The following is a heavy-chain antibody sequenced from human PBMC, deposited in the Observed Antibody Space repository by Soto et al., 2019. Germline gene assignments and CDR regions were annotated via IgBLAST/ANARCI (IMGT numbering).Heavy chain of an antibody. V-gene: IGHV3-30*18. CDR1: GFTFSSYG. D-gene: IGHD5-12*01. CDR2: ISYDGSNK. Sequence: GGSLRLSCAASGFTFSSYGMHWVRQAPGKGLEWVAVISYDGSNKYYADPVKGRFTISRDNSKNTLYLQMNSLRAEDTAVYYCAKDAHFMATISVYISPTFDYWGQGTLVTVSS. J-gene: IGHJ4*02. CDR3: AKDAHFMATISVYISPTFDY.